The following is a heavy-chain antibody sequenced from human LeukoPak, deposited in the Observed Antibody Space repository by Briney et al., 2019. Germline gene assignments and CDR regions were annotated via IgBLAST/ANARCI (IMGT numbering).Heavy chain of an antibody. V-gene: IGHV3-11*01. D-gene: IGHD4-17*01. CDR1: GFTFSDYY. J-gene: IGHJ4*02. Sequence: PGGSLRLSCAASGFTFSDYYMSWIRQAPGKGLEWVSYISSSGSTIYYADSVKGRFTISRDNAKNSLYLQMNSLRAEDTAVYHCARTNTYYGDYDDYWGQGTLVTVSS. CDR2: ISSSGSTI. CDR3: ARTNTYYGDYDDY.